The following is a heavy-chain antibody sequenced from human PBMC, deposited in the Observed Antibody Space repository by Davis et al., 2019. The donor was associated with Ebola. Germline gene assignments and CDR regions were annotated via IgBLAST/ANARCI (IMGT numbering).Heavy chain of an antibody. V-gene: IGHV1-2*04. J-gene: IGHJ6*02. D-gene: IGHD4-11*01. CDR3: ARWGGYSNYGMDV. CDR1: GYTFTGYY. Sequence: ASVKVSCKASGYTFTGYYMHWVRQAPGQGLEWMGWINPNSGGTNYAQKFQGWVTMTRDTSISTAYMELSRLRSDDTAVYYCARWGGYSNYGMDVWGQGTTVTVSS. CDR2: INPNSGGT.